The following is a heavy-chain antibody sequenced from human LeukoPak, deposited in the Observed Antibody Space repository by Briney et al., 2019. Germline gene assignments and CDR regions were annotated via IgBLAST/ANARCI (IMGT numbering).Heavy chain of an antibody. D-gene: IGHD2-2*01. Sequence: GGSLRLSCAASGFTFSSSEMNWVRQAPGKGLEWVSYINIGGSTIHYADSVKGRFTLSRDNAKNSLYLQVNSLRDEDTAVYSCARAGGGGYRSSTSCYGFNWFDPWGQGTLVTVSS. J-gene: IGHJ5*02. CDR2: INIGGSTI. V-gene: IGHV3-48*03. CDR1: GFTFSSSE. CDR3: ARAGGGGYRSSTSCYGFNWFDP.